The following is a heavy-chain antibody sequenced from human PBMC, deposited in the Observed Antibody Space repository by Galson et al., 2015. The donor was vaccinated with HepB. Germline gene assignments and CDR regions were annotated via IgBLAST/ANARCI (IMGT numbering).Heavy chain of an antibody. J-gene: IGHJ4*02. V-gene: IGHV3-48*01. Sequence: SLRLSCAASGFIFSSYSMNWVRQAPGKGLEWVSCISSSSGTTYYADSVKGRFTISRDNAKNSLSLQMNSLRAEDTGVYYCARGWESFGSGVDYWGQGTLVTVSS. CDR1: GFIFSSYS. D-gene: IGHD3-10*01. CDR3: ARGWESFGSGVDY. CDR2: ISSSSGTT.